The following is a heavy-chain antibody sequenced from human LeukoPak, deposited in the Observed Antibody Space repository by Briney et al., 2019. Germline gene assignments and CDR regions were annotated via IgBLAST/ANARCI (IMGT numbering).Heavy chain of an antibody. CDR1: GDSISSSNW. Sequence: PSETLSLTCAVSGDSISSSNWWSWVRQPPGKGLEWIGNIFYSGSTYYSPSLKSRVTISLDTSRNQFSLKLTSVTAADTAVYYCAKSNGYGLVDIWGQGTMVTVSS. CDR3: AKSNGYGLVDI. CDR2: IFYSGST. J-gene: IGHJ3*02. V-gene: IGHV4-4*02. D-gene: IGHD3-10*01.